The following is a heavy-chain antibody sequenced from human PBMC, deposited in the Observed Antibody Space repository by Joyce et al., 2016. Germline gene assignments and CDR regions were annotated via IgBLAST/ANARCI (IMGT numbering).Heavy chain of an antibody. CDR2: ISVTSDYI. CDR3: ARGGISYYYAMDV. J-gene: IGHJ6*02. Sequence: QLVESGGGVVKPGGSLRLSCEASGSTFSSSSMSWFRQAPGKGLEWVAAISVTSDYIYHAETVRGRFTVSRDNAKKTLYLQMNSLRAEDSAVFYCARGGISYYYAMDVWGQGTTVTVSS. CDR1: GSTFSSSS. D-gene: IGHD3-16*01. V-gene: IGHV3-21*01.